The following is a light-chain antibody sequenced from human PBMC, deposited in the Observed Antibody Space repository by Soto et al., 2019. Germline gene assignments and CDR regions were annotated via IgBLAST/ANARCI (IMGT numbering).Light chain of an antibody. CDR1: QSISIY. Sequence: EIVLTQSPATLSLSPGERAALSCRASQSISIYLAWYQQKPGQAPRLLIYDASNRATGIPARFSGSGSGTDFTLTISSLEPDDFAVYYCQQRSNWPWTFGQGTKVDIK. J-gene: IGKJ1*01. CDR3: QQRSNWPWT. CDR2: DAS. V-gene: IGKV3-11*01.